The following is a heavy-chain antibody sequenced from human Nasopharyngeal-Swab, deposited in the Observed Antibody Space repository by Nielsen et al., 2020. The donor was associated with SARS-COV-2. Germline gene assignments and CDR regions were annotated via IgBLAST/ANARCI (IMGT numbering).Heavy chain of an antibody. J-gene: IGHJ4*02. CDR1: GFTFSSYW. CDR3: ARGPKQLGSIDY. V-gene: IGHV3-74*01. Sequence: GESLKISCAASGFTFSSYWMHWVRQAPGKGLVWVSRINSDGSSTSYADSVKGRFTISRDNAKNTLYLQMNSLRAEDTAVYYCARGPKQLGSIDYWGQGTLVTVSS. D-gene: IGHD6-6*01. CDR2: INSDGSST.